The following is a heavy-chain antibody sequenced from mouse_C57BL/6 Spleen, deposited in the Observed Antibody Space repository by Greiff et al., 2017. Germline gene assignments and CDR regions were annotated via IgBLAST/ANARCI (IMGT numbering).Heavy chain of an antibody. Sequence: EVMLVESGGGLVKPGGSLKLSCAASGFTFSSYAMSWVRQTPEKRLEWVATISDGGSYTYYPDNVKGGFTISRDNAKNNLYLQMSHLRSQDTAMYYCARDDDYDGYYFDYSGQGTTLTVSS. V-gene: IGHV5-4*01. CDR3: ARDDDYDGYYFDY. D-gene: IGHD2-4*01. J-gene: IGHJ2*01. CDR2: ISDGGSYT. CDR1: GFTFSSYA.